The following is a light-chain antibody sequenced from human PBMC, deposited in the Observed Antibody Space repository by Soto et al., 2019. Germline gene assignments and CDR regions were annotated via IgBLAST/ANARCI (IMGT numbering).Light chain of an antibody. V-gene: IGKV3D-20*02. CDR2: GAS. Sequence: EIVLTQSPGTLSLSPGERATLSCRASQSVSSSYLAWYQQRPGQAPRLLIYGASSRATGIPDRFIGSGSGTDFTLTISSLEPEDFAVYYCQQRSNWPPITFGQGTRLEIK. J-gene: IGKJ5*01. CDR1: QSVSSSY. CDR3: QQRSNWPPIT.